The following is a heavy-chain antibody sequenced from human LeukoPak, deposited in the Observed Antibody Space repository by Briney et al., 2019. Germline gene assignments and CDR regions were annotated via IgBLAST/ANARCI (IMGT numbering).Heavy chain of an antibody. D-gene: IGHD6-19*01. CDR1: GFTVSSNY. Sequence: GGSLRLSCAASGFTVSSNYMSWGRQAPGKGLGWGSVIYSGGSTYYADSVKGRFTISRDNSKNTLYLQMNSLRAEDTAVYYCTRIAVADRVDAFGIWGQGTMVTVSS. V-gene: IGHV3-53*01. CDR3: TRIAVADRVDAFGI. CDR2: IYSGGST. J-gene: IGHJ3*02.